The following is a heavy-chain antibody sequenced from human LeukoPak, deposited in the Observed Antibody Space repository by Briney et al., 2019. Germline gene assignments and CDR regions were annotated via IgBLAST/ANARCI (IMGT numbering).Heavy chain of an antibody. J-gene: IGHJ6*03. CDR3: ARDPGTGYPPYFDYYIDV. CDR2: IDPSGRGI. Sequence: KAGGSLRLSCVASGFIFSDYYMTWIRQAPGGGLELPSGIDPSGRGIYYADSVTGRFTISRDNAKNSLYLQINNLRADDTAVYYCARDPGTGYPPYFDYYIDVWGTGTTVTVS. D-gene: IGHD3/OR15-3a*01. V-gene: IGHV3-11*04. CDR1: GFIFSDYY.